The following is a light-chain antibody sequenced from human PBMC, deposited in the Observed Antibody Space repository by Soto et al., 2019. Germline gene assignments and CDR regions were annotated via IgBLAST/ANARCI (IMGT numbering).Light chain of an antibody. Sequence: QSALTQPPSASGFPGQSVTISCTGTSSDVGYYDYVSWYQQHPGKAPKLVIYEVTKRPSGVPDRVSASKSGNTASLTVSGLRAEDEADYYCSSYAGSNSWVFGGGTKVTVL. V-gene: IGLV2-8*01. CDR2: EVT. J-gene: IGLJ3*02. CDR1: SSDVGYYDY. CDR3: SSYAGSNSWV.